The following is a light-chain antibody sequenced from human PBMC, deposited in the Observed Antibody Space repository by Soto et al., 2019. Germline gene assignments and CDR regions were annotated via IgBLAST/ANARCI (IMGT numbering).Light chain of an antibody. V-gene: IGKV3D-20*02. CDR1: QSVSSSY. Sequence: EIVLTQSPGTLSLSPGERATLSCRASQSVSSSYLAWYQQKPGQAPRLLIYGASSRATGIPDRVSGSGSGTDVTLTISSLEPEDFAVYYCHQRSSWPLSFGGGTKVDIK. CDR2: GAS. CDR3: HQRSSWPLS. J-gene: IGKJ4*01.